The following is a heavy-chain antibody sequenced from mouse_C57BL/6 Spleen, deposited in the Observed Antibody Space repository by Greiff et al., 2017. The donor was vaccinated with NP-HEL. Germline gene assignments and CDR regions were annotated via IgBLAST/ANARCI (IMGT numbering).Heavy chain of an antibody. D-gene: IGHD3-3*01. V-gene: IGHV1-64*01. Sequence: QVQLQQSGAELVKPGASVKLSCKASGYTFTSYWMHWVKQRPGQGLEWIGMIHPNSGSTNYNEKFKSKATLTVDKSSSTAYMQLSSLTSEDSAVYYCARWRDGYFDYWGQGTTLTVSS. CDR1: GYTFTSYW. CDR2: IHPNSGST. J-gene: IGHJ2*01. CDR3: ARWRDGYFDY.